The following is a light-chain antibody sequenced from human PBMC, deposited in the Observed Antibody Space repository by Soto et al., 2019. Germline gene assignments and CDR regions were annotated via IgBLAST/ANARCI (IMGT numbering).Light chain of an antibody. CDR1: QSVSSD. CDR3: QQYDNWPQT. J-gene: IGKJ1*01. CDR2: GAS. Sequence: EIVMTQSPATLSVSPGERATLSCRASQSVSSDLAWYQHKPGQAPRLLIYGASTRATGIPARFSGRGSGTEFTLTISSLQSVDSAVYYCQQYDNWPQTFGQGTKVDIK. V-gene: IGKV3-15*01.